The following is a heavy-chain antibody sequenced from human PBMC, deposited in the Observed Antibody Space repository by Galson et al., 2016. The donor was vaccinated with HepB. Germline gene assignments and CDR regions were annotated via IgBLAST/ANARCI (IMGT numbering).Heavy chain of an antibody. CDR2: IFYRGDT. J-gene: IGHJ5*02. Sequence: LSLTCTVSGGSISSGDYYWTWIRQTPEKGLEWIGYIFYRGDTYYNPSLRSRVSISMDTSKNRFSLQLKFVTAADAAVYYCARTTGDCGGDCSWFDPWGQGTLVTVSS. V-gene: IGHV4-30-4*01. D-gene: IGHD2-21*02. CDR3: ARTTGDCGGDCSWFDP. CDR1: GGSISSGDYY.